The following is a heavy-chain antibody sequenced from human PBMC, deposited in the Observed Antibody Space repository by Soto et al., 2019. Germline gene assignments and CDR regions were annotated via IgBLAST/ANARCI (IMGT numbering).Heavy chain of an antibody. D-gene: IGHD3-16*01. CDR1: GFTFSTYA. CDR3: VRGWGEGDV. J-gene: IGHJ6*02. V-gene: IGHV3-23*01. CDR2: ISGSGGSI. Sequence: EVQLLESGGGLVQPGGSLRLSCAASGFTFSTYAMNWVRQAPGNGLEWVSAISGSGGSIHYADSVKGRFTISRASSMRTLYLHIDSLRDVGTAVYRCVRGWGEGDVWGHGTAVTVSS.